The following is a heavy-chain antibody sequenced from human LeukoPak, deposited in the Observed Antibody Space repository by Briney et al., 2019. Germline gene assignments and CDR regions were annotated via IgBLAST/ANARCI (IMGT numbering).Heavy chain of an antibody. D-gene: IGHD4-17*01. CDR2: IYTSGST. V-gene: IGHV4-61*02. Sequence: PSQTLSLTCTVSGGSISSGSYYWSWIRQPAGKGLEWIGRIYTSGSTNYNPSLKSRVTISVDTSKNQLSLKLSSVTAADTAVYYCARGATTTSRWLDPWGQGTLVTVSS. CDR3: ARGATTTSRWLDP. J-gene: IGHJ5*02. CDR1: GGSISSGSYY.